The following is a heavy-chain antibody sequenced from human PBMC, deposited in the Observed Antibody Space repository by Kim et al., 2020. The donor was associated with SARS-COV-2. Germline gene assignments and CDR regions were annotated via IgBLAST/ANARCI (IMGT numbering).Heavy chain of an antibody. V-gene: IGHV3-7*03. Sequence: GGSLRLSCAASAFTFSSYWMPWVRQAPGKGLEWVATIKQDGSDKYYVDSVKGRFTISRDNTKNSLYLQMNSLGAEDTAVYYCARENPPYYAVDYWGQGSLVTVSS. CDR1: AFTFSSYW. J-gene: IGHJ4*02. CDR2: IKQDGSDK. CDR3: ARENPPYYAVDY. D-gene: IGHD1-26*01.